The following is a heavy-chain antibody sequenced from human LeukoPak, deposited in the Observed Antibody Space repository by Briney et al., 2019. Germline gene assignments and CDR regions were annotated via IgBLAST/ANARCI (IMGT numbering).Heavy chain of an antibody. Sequence: GGSLRLSCAASGFTFSTYAMSWVRQAPGKGLECVSSISASGGYIYYADSVKGRFTTSRDNSKNTLYPQMNSLRADDTAVYYCAKSPVSDWNDQHHWGQGALVTVSS. D-gene: IGHD1-1*01. CDR2: ISASGGYI. J-gene: IGHJ5*02. CDR3: AKSPVSDWNDQHH. CDR1: GFTFSTYA. V-gene: IGHV3-23*01.